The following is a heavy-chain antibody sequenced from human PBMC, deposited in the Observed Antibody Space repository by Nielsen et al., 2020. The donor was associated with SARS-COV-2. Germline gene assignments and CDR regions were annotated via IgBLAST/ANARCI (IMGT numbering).Heavy chain of an antibody. CDR1: GGSFSGYY. J-gene: IGHJ6*02. Sequence: SETLSFTCAVYGGSFSGYYWSWIRQPPGKGLEWIGEINHSGSTNYNPSLKSRVTISVDTSKNQFSLKLSSVTAADTAVYYCARAPRYGSGWYAGYYGMDVWGQGTTVTVSS. V-gene: IGHV4-34*01. CDR3: ARAPRYGSGWYAGYYGMDV. CDR2: INHSGST. D-gene: IGHD6-19*01.